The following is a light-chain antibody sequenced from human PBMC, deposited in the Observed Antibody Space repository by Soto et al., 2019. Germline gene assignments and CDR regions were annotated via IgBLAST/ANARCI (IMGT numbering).Light chain of an antibody. CDR2: DVS. V-gene: IGLV2-14*01. CDR3: NSYTSSSNLV. CDR1: SSDVGGYNY. J-gene: IGLJ3*02. Sequence: QSVLTQPASVSGSPGQSITISCTGTSSDVGGYNYVSWYQQHPGKAPKLLIYDVSNRPSVVSNRFSGSKSGNTASLTISGLQAEDEADYYCNSYTSSSNLVFGAGTQLTVL.